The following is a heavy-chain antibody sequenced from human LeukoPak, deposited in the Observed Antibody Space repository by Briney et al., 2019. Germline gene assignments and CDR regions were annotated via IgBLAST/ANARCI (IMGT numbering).Heavy chain of an antibody. D-gene: IGHD6-13*01. CDR3: ARGGSSWYADY. J-gene: IGHJ4*02. CDR2: IYYSGST. CDR1: GGSISSYY. V-gene: IGHV4-59*01. Sequence: SETLSLTCSVSGGSISSYYWSWIRQPPEKGLEWIGYIYYSGSTSYNPSLKSRVTMSVDTSKNQFSLKVSSVTAADTAVYYCARGGSSWYADYWGQGTLVTVSS.